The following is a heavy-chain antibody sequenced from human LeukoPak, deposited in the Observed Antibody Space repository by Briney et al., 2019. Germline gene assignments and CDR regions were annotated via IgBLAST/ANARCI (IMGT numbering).Heavy chain of an antibody. J-gene: IGHJ4*02. CDR3: AKPYDSSGYYYTDY. Sequence: GGSLRLSCAASGFTFSSYAMSWVRQAPGKGLEWVSAISGSGGSTYYADSVKGRFTISRDNTKNTLYLQMNSLRAEDTAVYYCAKPYDSSGYYYTDYWGQGTLVTVSS. D-gene: IGHD3-22*01. V-gene: IGHV3-23*01. CDR1: GFTFSSYA. CDR2: ISGSGGST.